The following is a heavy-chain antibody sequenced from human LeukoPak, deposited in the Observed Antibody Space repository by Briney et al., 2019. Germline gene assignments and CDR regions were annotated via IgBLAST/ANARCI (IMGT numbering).Heavy chain of an antibody. D-gene: IGHD1-26*01. J-gene: IGHJ4*02. Sequence: GSLRLSCAASGFTFSDYYMSWIRQPPGKGLEWIGEINHSGSTNYNPSLKSRVTISVDTSKNQFSLKLSSVTAADTAVYYCARHYSGSYPFDYWGQGTLVTVSS. CDR2: INHSGST. V-gene: IGHV4-34*01. CDR1: GFTFSDYY. CDR3: ARHYSGSYPFDY.